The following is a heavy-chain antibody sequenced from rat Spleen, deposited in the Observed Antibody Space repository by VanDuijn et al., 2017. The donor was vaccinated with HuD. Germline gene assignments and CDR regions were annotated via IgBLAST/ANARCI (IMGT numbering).Heavy chain of an antibody. D-gene: IGHD1-12*02. CDR1: GFTFSDYG. J-gene: IGHJ2*01. V-gene: IGHV5-20*01. CDR2: VSYDGGST. CDR3: AKDDYYDGSYYFDY. Sequence: EVQLVESGGGLVQPGRSMKLSCAASGFTFSDYGMAWVLQAPTKGLEGVAFVSYDGGSTDYRDSVKGRFTISRENAQSPLYLQMESLRSEDTATYYCAKDDYYDGSYYFDYWGQGVMVTVSS.